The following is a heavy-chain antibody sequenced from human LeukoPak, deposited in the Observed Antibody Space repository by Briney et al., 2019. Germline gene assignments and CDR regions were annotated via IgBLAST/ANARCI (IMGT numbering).Heavy chain of an antibody. Sequence: ASVKVSCKASGYTFTSYDINWVRQATGQGLEWMGWMNPNSGNTGYAQKFQGRVTMTEDTSTDTAYMELSSLRSEDTAVYYCATDVGSGAFDIWGQGTMVTVSS. V-gene: IGHV1-8*01. D-gene: IGHD2-15*01. J-gene: IGHJ3*02. CDR1: GYTFTSYD. CDR2: MNPNSGNT. CDR3: ATDVGSGAFDI.